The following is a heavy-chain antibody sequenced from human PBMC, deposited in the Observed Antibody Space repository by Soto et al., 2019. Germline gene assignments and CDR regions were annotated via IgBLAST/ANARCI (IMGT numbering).Heavy chain of an antibody. CDR3: AREVGEGYYYGMDV. V-gene: IGHV3-33*01. CDR1: GFSFSSYG. Sequence: XGSLRLSCAASGFSFSSYGMHWVGQAPGKGLEWVVVIWYDGSNKYYADSVKGRFTISRDNSKNTLYLQMNSLRAEDTAVYYCAREVGEGYYYGMDVWGQGTTVTVSS. J-gene: IGHJ6*02. D-gene: IGHD4-17*01. CDR2: IWYDGSNK.